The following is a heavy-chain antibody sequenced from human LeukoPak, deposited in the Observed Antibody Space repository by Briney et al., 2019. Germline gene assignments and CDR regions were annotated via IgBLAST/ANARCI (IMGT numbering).Heavy chain of an antibody. Sequence: SQTLSLTCTVSGDSISSGDYYWSWIRQPAGKGLEWIGEISHSGSTNYNPSLKSRVTISVDTSKNQFSLKLSSVTAADTAVYYCASRPVTTKGLDYWGQGTLVTVSS. CDR2: ISHSGST. CDR1: GDSISSGDYY. CDR3: ASRPVTTKGLDY. J-gene: IGHJ4*02. D-gene: IGHD4-17*01. V-gene: IGHV4-61*09.